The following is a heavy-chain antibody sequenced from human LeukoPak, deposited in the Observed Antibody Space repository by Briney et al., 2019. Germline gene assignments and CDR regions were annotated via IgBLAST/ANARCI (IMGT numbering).Heavy chain of an antibody. CDR3: VREIESFDFDF. D-gene: IGHD3-16*01. J-gene: IGHJ4*02. V-gene: IGHV3-33*08. Sequence: GGSLRLSCAASGFTVSSNYMSWVRQAPGKGLEWVAVIWYDGSNKYYAESVKGRFTISRDNSKKTVYLQMNSLRVEDTAVYYCVREIESFDFDFWGQGTLVTVSS. CDR1: GFTVSSNY. CDR2: IWYDGSNK.